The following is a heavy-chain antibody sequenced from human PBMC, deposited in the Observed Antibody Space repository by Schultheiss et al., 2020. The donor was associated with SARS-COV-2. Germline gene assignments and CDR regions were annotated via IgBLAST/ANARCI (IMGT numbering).Heavy chain of an antibody. CDR3: TTDLLLWFGELLYRYGMDV. D-gene: IGHD3-10*01. Sequence: GGSLRLSCTASGFTFGDYAMSWVRQAPGKGLEWVGFIRSKAYGGTTDYAAPVKGRFTISRDDSKNTLYLQMNSLKTEDTAVYYCTTDLLLWFGELLYRYGMDVWGQGTTVTVSS. V-gene: IGHV3-49*04. J-gene: IGHJ6*02. CDR2: IRSKAYGGTT. CDR1: GFTFGDYA.